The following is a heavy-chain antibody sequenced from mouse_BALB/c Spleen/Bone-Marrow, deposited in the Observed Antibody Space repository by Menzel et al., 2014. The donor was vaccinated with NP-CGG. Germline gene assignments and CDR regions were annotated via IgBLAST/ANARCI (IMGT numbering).Heavy chain of an antibody. D-gene: IGHD1-1*01. V-gene: IGHV4-1*02. CDR2: INPDSSTI. J-gene: IGHJ3*01. CDR3: ARLSYYGRFAY. CDR1: GFDFSRYW. Sequence: DVKLQESGGGLVQPGGSLKLSCAASGFDFSRYWMGWVRQAPGRGLEWIGEINPDSSTINYTPSLKDKFIISRDNAKNTLYLQMSKVRSEDTALYYCARLSYYGRFAYWGQGTLVTVSA.